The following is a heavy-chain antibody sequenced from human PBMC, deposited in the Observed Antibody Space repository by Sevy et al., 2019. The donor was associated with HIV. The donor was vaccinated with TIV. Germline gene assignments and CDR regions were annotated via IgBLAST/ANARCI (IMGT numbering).Heavy chain of an antibody. CDR2: ISGSDGST. V-gene: IGHV3-23*01. CDR3: AKYYPLTTRPGYSYYYLDV. D-gene: IGHD6-6*01. Sequence: GGSLRLSCAASGFTFSSYAVSWVRQAPGKGLEWVSGISGSDGSTYYADSMKGRFTISRDNSKNTLYLQMNSLRAEDTAVYYCAKYYPLTTRPGYSYYYLDVWGKGTTVTVSS. J-gene: IGHJ6*03. CDR1: GFTFSSYA.